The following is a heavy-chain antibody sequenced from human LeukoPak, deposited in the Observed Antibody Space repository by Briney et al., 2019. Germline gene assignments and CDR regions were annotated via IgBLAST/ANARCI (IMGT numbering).Heavy chain of an antibody. V-gene: IGHV1-18*01. D-gene: IGHD3-22*01. Sequence: ASVKVSCKASGYTFTSYGISWVRQAPGQGLEWMGWISAYNGNTNYAQKLQGRVTMTTDTSTSTAYMELRSLGSDDTAVYYCARVMYYYDSSGYYRYWYFDLWGRGTLVTVSS. J-gene: IGHJ2*01. CDR3: ARVMYYYDSSGYYRYWYFDL. CDR2: ISAYNGNT. CDR1: GYTFTSYG.